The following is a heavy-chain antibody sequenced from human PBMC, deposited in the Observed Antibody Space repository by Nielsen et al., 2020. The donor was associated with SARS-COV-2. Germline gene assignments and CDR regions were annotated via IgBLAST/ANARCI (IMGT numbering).Heavy chain of an antibody. CDR1: GFTFSRFG. D-gene: IGHD4-17*01. V-gene: IGHV3-30*03. CDR3: ARCRRPYHLFSGDYYWYFDL. Sequence: GESLKISCAASGFTFSRFGMHWVRQTPGRGLEWVAYISYDGSDQYYEDSLKGRFTISRDNPKNSMYLQMGSLWAEDTAVYYCARCRRPYHLFSGDYYWYFDLWGRGTLVTVST. J-gene: IGHJ2*01. CDR2: ISYDGSDQ.